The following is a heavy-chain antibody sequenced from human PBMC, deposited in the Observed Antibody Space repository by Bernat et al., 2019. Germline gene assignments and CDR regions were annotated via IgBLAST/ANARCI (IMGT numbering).Heavy chain of an antibody. J-gene: IGHJ4*02. V-gene: IGHV3-15*07. CDR2: VKSNIDGGTI. CDR3: TTTGTGGVSDY. CDR1: GFTFSNAW. D-gene: IGHD3-10*01. Sequence: EVQLVESGGGLVKPGGSLRLSCAASGFTFSNAWMNWVRQAPGKGLEWVGRVKSNIDGGTIDYDAPVKGRFTISRDDSKNTLYLQMNSLKIEDTAVYYCTTTGTGGVSDYWGQGTLVTVSS.